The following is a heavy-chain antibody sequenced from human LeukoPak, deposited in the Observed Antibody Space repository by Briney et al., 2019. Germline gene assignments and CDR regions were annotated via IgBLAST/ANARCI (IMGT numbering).Heavy chain of an antibody. Sequence: PGGSLRLSCAASGFTFSDYYMSWIRQAPGKGLEWVSYISSSSSYTNYADSVKGRFTISRDNAKNSLYLQMNSLRAEDTALYYCARGGSGKEVAYWGQGTLVTVSS. V-gene: IGHV3-11*05. D-gene: IGHD3-10*01. CDR2: ISSSSSYT. CDR1: GFTFSDYY. J-gene: IGHJ4*02. CDR3: ARGGSGKEVAY.